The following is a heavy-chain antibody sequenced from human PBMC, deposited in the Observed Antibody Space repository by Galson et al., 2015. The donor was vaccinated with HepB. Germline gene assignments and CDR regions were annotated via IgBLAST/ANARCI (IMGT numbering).Heavy chain of an antibody. Sequence: SVKVSCKASGYTFTSYAMNWVRQAPGQGLEWMGWINTNTGNPTYAQGFTGRFVFSLDTSVSTAYLQISSLKAEDTAVYYCAKPGYSSGWNIIGYWGQGTLVTVSS. CDR3: AKPGYSSGWNIIGY. V-gene: IGHV7-4-1*02. CDR2: INTNTGNP. D-gene: IGHD6-19*01. CDR1: GYTFTSYA. J-gene: IGHJ4*02.